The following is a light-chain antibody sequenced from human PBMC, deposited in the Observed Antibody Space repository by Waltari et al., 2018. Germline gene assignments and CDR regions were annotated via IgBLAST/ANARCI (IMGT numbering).Light chain of an antibody. J-gene: IGLJ1*01. CDR2: ENT. CDR3: QVWQSEGDPYV. V-gene: IGLV3-21*02. Sequence: YVLTQPPSVSVAPGQMARITCGGNNIETKCVYWYKQKPGQAPVLVVYENTDRPSGIPERISGSNSGNTATLTINRVEAGDEADYYCQVWQSEGDPYVFGPGTSVTV. CDR1: NIETKC.